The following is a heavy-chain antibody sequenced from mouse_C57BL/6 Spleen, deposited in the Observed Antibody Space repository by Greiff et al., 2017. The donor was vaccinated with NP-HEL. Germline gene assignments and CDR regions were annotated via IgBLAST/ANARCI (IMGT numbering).Heavy chain of an antibody. J-gene: IGHJ3*01. CDR3: TRWGYYDYDGRFAY. CDR1: GYTFTDYE. CDR2: IDPETGGT. Sequence: VQLQQSGAELVRPGASVTLSCKASGYTFTDYEMHWVKQTPVHGLEWIGAIDPETGGTAYNQKFKGKAILTADKSSSTAYMELRSLTSEDSAVYYCTRWGYYDYDGRFAYWGQGTLVTVSA. D-gene: IGHD2-4*01. V-gene: IGHV1-15*01.